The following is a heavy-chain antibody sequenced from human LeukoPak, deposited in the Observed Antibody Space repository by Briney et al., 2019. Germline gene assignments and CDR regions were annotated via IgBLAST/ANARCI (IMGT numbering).Heavy chain of an antibody. Sequence: GGSLRLSCAASEFTFSTYWMTWVRQAPGKGLEWVANIKQDGTEKYYVDSVKGRFTISRDNAKNSLYLQMNSLRVEDTAVYYCAKLAKYFYGSETYYFFEHWGQGTPVTASS. V-gene: IGHV3-7*01. CDR3: AKLAKYFYGSETYYFFEH. CDR2: IKQDGTEK. CDR1: EFTFSTYW. J-gene: IGHJ4*02. D-gene: IGHD3-10*01.